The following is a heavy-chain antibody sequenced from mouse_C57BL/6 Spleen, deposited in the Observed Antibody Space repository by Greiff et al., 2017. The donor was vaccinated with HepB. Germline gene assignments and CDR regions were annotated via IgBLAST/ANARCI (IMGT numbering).Heavy chain of an antibody. CDR3: ARGGAAQATLFDY. CDR1: GYTFTSYW. J-gene: IGHJ2*01. D-gene: IGHD3-2*02. Sequence: QVQLQQPGAELVKPGASVKMSCKASGYTFTSYWITWVKQRPGQGLEWIGDIYPGSGSTNYNEKFKSKATLTVDKSSSTAYMQLSSLTSEDSAVYYCARGGAAQATLFDYWGQGTTLTVSS. CDR2: IYPGSGST. V-gene: IGHV1-55*01.